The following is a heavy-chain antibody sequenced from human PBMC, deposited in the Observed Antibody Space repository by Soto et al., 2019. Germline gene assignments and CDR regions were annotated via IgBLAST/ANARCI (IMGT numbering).Heavy chain of an antibody. CDR3: ARQLYKRGYSGYNDAFDI. CDR2: IYPGDSDT. J-gene: IGHJ3*02. D-gene: IGHD5-12*01. Sequence: GESLKISCKGSGYSFTSYWIGWVRQMPGKGLEWMGIIYPGDSDTRYSPSFQGQVTISADKSISTAYLQWSSLKASDTAMYYCARQLYKRGYSGYNDAFDIWGQGTMVTVSS. CDR1: GYSFTSYW. V-gene: IGHV5-51*01.